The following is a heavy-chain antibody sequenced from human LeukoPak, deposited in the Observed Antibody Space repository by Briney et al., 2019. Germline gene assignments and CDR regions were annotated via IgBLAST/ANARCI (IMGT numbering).Heavy chain of an antibody. V-gene: IGHV1-69*05. D-gene: IGHD6-13*01. CDR2: IIPIFGTA. CDR1: GGTFSSYA. Sequence: ASVKVFCKASGGTFSSYAISWMRQAPGQGLEWMGGIIPIFGTANYAQKFQGRVTITTDESTSTAYMELSSLRSEDTAVYYCARVGGRIAAAGTDLLGYFDYWGQGTLVTVS. CDR3: ARVGGRIAAAGTDLLGYFDY. J-gene: IGHJ4*02.